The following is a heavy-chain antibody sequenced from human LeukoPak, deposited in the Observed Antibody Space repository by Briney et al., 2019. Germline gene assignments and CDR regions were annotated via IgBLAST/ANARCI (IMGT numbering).Heavy chain of an antibody. CDR1: GFTFTTFW. CDR2: INHDGSST. D-gene: IGHD3-22*01. Sequence: PGGSLRLSCATSGFTFTTFWMHWVRQAPGKGLVWVSRINHDGSSTNYADSVKGRFTISRDNAKNTVYLQMNSLRAEDTALYYCAKDYDSSGYFDYFDYWGQGTLVTVSS. V-gene: IGHV3-74*01. CDR3: AKDYDSSGYFDYFDY. J-gene: IGHJ4*02.